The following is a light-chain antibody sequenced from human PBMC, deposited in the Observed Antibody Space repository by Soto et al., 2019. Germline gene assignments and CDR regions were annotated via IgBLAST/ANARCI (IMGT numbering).Light chain of an antibody. CDR1: SSDVGGYIY. J-gene: IGLJ1*01. CDR2: EVS. Sequence: QSVLTQPASVSGSPGQSITISCTGTSSDVGGYIYVSWYQQHPGKAPKLMIYEVSNRPSGISDRFSGSKSGNTASLTISGLQAEDEADYYCQSYDSSRYVFGTGTKVTVL. V-gene: IGLV2-14*01. CDR3: QSYDSSRYV.